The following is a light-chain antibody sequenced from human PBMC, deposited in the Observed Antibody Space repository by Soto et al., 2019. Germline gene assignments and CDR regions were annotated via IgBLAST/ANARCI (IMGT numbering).Light chain of an antibody. J-gene: IGKJ5*01. CDR1: QTVSRS. CDR2: GAS. CDR3: QQYGSSPIT. Sequence: EVVLTQSPATLSVSPGERATLSCRASQTVSRSLAWYQQKPGQAPRLLIYGASTRATGIPGRFSGSGSGTDFTLTISRLEPEDFAVYYRQQYGSSPITFGQGTRLEIK. V-gene: IGKV3-20*01.